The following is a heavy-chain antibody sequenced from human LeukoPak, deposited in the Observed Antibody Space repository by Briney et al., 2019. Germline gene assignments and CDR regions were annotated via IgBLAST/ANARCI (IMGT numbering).Heavy chain of an antibody. CDR1: GGSISSYY. CDR2: MYYSGST. CDR3: ARQLYSNYAGYFDY. D-gene: IGHD4-11*01. Sequence: TSSETLSLTCTVSGGSISSYYWSWIRQPPGKGLEWIGYMYYSGSTNYNPSLKSRVTISVDTSKNQFSLKLSSVTAADTAVYYCARQLYSNYAGYFDYWGQGTLVTVSS. V-gene: IGHV4-59*01. J-gene: IGHJ4*02.